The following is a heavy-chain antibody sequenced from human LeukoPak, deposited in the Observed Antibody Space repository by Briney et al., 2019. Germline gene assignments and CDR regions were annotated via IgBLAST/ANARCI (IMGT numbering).Heavy chain of an antibody. CDR1: GGSISSGGYY. Sequence: SQTLSLTCTVSGGSISSGGYYWSWIRQPPGKGLEWIGEINHSGSTNYNPSLKSRVTISVDTSKNQFSLKLSSVTAADTAVYYCARDVDQGEMATIQVFYYGMDVWGQGTTVTVSS. J-gene: IGHJ6*02. V-gene: IGHV4-30-2*01. CDR2: INHSGST. D-gene: IGHD5-24*01. CDR3: ARDVDQGEMATIQVFYYGMDV.